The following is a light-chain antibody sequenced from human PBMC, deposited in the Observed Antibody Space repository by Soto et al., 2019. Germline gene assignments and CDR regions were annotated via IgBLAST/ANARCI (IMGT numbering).Light chain of an antibody. Sequence: QSALTQPASVSGSPGQSITISCTGTSSDVGGYNYVSWYQQHPGKAPKLMIYDVSNRPSGVSNRFSGSKSGNTASLTISGLQAEDEADSYCSSYTSSSRVFGGGTKLTV. CDR3: SSYTSSSRV. CDR1: SSDVGGYNY. J-gene: IGLJ2*01. CDR2: DVS. V-gene: IGLV2-14*01.